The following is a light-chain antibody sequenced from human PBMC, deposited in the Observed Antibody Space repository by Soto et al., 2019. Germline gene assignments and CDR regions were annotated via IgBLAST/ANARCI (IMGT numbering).Light chain of an antibody. CDR2: GAS. CDR3: QQYASSGVI. Sequence: IVLTKSPGTLSLSPGERATLSCRASQSVSSTSLAWYQQKPGQAPRLLIYGASSRATVIADRFSGSGSGTDFTLTVSSFEPEDLAVYYCQQYASSGVIFGPGTTVDIK. CDR1: QSVSSTS. V-gene: IGKV3-20*01. J-gene: IGKJ3*01.